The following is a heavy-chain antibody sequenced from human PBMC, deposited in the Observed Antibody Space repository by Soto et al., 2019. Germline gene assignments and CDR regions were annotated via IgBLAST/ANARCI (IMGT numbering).Heavy chain of an antibody. V-gene: IGHV3-23*01. D-gene: IGHD3-22*01. CDR2: ISGSGGST. CDR1: GFTFSSYA. CDR3: AKRSGNYVSSGPTGFDY. J-gene: IGHJ4*02. Sequence: PGGSLRLSCAASGFTFSSYAMSWVRQAPGKGLEWVSAISGSGGSTYYADSVKGRFTISRDNSKNTLYLQMNSLRAEDTAVYYCAKRSGNYVSSGPTGFDYWGQGTLVTVSS.